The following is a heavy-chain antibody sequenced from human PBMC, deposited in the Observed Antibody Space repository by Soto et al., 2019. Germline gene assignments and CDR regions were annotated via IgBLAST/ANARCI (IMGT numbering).Heavy chain of an antibody. CDR2: INPNSGGT. CDR3: ARVAPPSDY. J-gene: IGHJ4*02. V-gene: IGHV1-2*04. Sequence: ASVKVSCKASRYTVTGYYVHAVRQAPGQGLEWMGWINPNSGGTNYAQKFQGWVTMTTATSTSTAYMDLRSLRSDDTAVYYCARVAPPSDYWGQGTLVTVSS. CDR1: RYTVTGYY.